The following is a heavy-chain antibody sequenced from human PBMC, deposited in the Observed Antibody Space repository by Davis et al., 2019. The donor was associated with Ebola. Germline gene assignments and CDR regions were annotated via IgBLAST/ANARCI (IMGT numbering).Heavy chain of an antibody. CDR2: ISYDGTNE. Sequence: GESLKISCGGSGFTFRLYVMHWVRQAPGKGLEWVAVISYDGTNENYADSVKGRFTISRDNSKNTLDLQMNSLRADDTAVYYCAKSTMIVGDWDFDYWGQGTLVTVSS. CDR3: AKSTMIVGDWDFDY. D-gene: IGHD3-22*01. CDR1: GFTFRLYV. J-gene: IGHJ4*02. V-gene: IGHV3-30-3*01.